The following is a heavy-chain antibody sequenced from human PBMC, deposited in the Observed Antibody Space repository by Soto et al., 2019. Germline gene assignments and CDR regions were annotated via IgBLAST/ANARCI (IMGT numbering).Heavy chain of an antibody. V-gene: IGHV3-30-3*01. Sequence: QVQLVESGGGVAQPGRSLRLSCAASGFTFSSYAMHWVRQAPGKGLEWVAVISYDGSNKYYADSVKGRFTISRDNSKNTLYLQMNSLRAEDTAVYYCARAPSALKDAFDIWGQGTMVTVSS. CDR2: ISYDGSNK. D-gene: IGHD6-6*01. CDR3: ARAPSALKDAFDI. J-gene: IGHJ3*02. CDR1: GFTFSSYA.